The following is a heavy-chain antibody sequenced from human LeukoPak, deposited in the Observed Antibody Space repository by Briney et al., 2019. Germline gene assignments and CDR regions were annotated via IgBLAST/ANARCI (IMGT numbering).Heavy chain of an antibody. CDR2: IKQDGSEK. CDR1: GFTFRSYW. D-gene: IGHD4-23*01. J-gene: IGHJ4*02. CDR3: ANTLGGNSPRALDY. Sequence: GGSLRLSCAASGFTFRSYWMSWVRQAPGKGLEWVANIKQDGSEKYYVDSVKGRFTISRDNAKNSLYLQMNSLRAEDTAVYYCANTLGGNSPRALDYWGQGTLVTVSS. V-gene: IGHV3-7*03.